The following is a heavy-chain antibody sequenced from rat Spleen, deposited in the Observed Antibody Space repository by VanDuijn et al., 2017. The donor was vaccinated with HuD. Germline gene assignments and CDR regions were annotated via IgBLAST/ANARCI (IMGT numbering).Heavy chain of an antibody. V-gene: IGHV2-32*01. CDR1: GFSLTTHN. CDR3: ARAGRNWELAY. Sequence: QVQLKESGPGLVQPSETLSLTCTVSGFSLTTHNVHWVRQSTGKGLEWMGIMWNDGDTSYNSALKSRLTITRDTSKSQLFLKMNSLQTEDTATYYCARAGRNWELAYWGQGTLVTVSS. D-gene: IGHD5-1*01. CDR2: MWNDGDT. J-gene: IGHJ3*01.